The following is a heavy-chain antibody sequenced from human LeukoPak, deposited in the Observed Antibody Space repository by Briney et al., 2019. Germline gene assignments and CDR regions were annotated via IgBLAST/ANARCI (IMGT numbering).Heavy chain of an antibody. D-gene: IGHD3-22*01. CDR2: IIPILGIA. CDR3: ARFYDSSGNYYYYYGMDV. CDR1: GGTFSSYA. Sequence: ASVKVSCKASGGTFSSYAISWVRQAPGQGLEWMGRIIPILGIANYAQKFQGRVTITADKSTSTAHMELSSLRSEDTAVYYCARFYDSSGNYYYYYGMDVWGQGTTVTVSS. V-gene: IGHV1-69*04. J-gene: IGHJ6*02.